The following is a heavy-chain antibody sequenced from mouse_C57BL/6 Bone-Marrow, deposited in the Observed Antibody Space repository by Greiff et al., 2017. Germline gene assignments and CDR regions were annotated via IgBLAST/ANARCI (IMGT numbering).Heavy chain of an antibody. Sequence: VQLQQSGPELVKPGASVKISCKASGYTFTDYYMNWVKQSHGKSLEWIGDINPNNGGTSYNQKFKGKATLTVDKSSSTAYMELRSLTSEDSAVYYCARGITTVDYCDYWGQGTTLTVSS. CDR3: ARGITTVDYCDY. CDR2: INPNNGGT. V-gene: IGHV1-26*01. CDR1: GYTFTDYY. D-gene: IGHD1-1*01. J-gene: IGHJ2*01.